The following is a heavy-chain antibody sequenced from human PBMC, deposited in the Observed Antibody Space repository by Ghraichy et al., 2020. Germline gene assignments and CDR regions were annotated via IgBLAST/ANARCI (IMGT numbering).Heavy chain of an antibody. V-gene: IGHV3-15*07. J-gene: IGHJ4*02. D-gene: IGHD3-9*01. CDR2: IRSKHDGGTA. CDR3: TTGTFYDIVTGHYTAWDFISDFDS. Sequence: GGSLRLSCAASGFTVTDAWMVWVRQAPGNGLEWVGRIRSKHDGGTADYAAPVKGRFTISRRDSENTLFLEMNSLKIEDTAVYYCTTGTFYDIVTGHYTAWDFISDFDSWGQGTQVTVSS. CDR1: GFTVTDAW.